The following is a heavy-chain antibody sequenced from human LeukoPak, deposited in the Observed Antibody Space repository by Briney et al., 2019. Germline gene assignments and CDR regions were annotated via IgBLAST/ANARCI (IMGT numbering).Heavy chain of an antibody. Sequence: GGSLRLSCAASGFTFSSYGMSWVRQAPGKGLEGVSAISGSGGSTYYADSVKGRFTISRDNSKNTLYLQMNSLRAEDTAVYYCAKDPNYYDSSGYLLGYWGQGTLVTVSS. CDR2: ISGSGGST. V-gene: IGHV3-23*01. CDR3: AKDPNYYDSSGYLLGY. D-gene: IGHD3-22*01. CDR1: GFTFSSYG. J-gene: IGHJ4*02.